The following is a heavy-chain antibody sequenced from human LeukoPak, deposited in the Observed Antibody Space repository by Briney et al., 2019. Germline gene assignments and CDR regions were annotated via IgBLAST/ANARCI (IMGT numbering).Heavy chain of an antibody. CDR2: IYYSGST. V-gene: IGHV4-31*03. J-gene: IGHJ5*02. CDR1: GGSISSGGYY. D-gene: IGHD7-27*01. Sequence: SETLSLTCTVSGGSISSGGYYWSWIRQHPGKGLEWIGYIYYSGSTYYNPSLKSRVTMSVDTSKNQFSLKLSSVTAADTAVYYCARTRTHPNWVNWFDPWGQGTLVTVSS. CDR3: ARTRTHPNWVNWFDP.